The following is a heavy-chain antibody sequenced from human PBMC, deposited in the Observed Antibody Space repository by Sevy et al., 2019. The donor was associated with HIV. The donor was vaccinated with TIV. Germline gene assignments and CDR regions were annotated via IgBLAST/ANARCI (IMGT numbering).Heavy chain of an antibody. CDR2: IKSKTDGGTT. CDR1: GFTFSNAW. V-gene: IGHV3-15*07. D-gene: IGHD6-19*01. CDR3: TTDRYRIAVIDY. Sequence: GGSLRLSCAASGFTFSNAWMNWVRQAPGKGLEWVGRIKSKTDGGTTDYAAPVKDRFTISRDDSKNTLYLQMNSLKTEDTAVYYCTTDRYRIAVIDYWGQGTLVTVSS. J-gene: IGHJ4*02.